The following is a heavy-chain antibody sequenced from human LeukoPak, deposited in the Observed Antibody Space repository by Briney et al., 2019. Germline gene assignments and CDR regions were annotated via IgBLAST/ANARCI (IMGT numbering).Heavy chain of an antibody. D-gene: IGHD3-10*01. V-gene: IGHV3-7*01. CDR3: ARVFSGALALWFGELLCGFDY. J-gene: IGHJ4*02. Sequence: PGGSLRLSCAASGFTFSSSAMSWVRQAPGKGLEWVANIKQDGSEKYYVDSVKGRFTISRDNAKNSLYLQMNSLRAEDTAVYYCARVFSGALALWFGELLCGFDYWGQGTLVTVSS. CDR1: GFTFSSSA. CDR2: IKQDGSEK.